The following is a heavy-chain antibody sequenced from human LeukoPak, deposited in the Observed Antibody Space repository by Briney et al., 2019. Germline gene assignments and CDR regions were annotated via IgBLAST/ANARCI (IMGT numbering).Heavy chain of an antibody. CDR2: IYTSGST. CDR1: GGSISSYY. CDR3: ARDKDAKSGYSGYELAFDI. V-gene: IGHV4-4*07. Sequence: SETLSLTCTVSGGSISSYYWSWIRQPAGKGLEWIGRIYTSGSTNYNPSLKSRVTMSVDTSKNQFSLKLSSVTAADTAVYYCARDKDAKSGYSGYELAFDIWGQGTMATVSS. D-gene: IGHD5-12*01. J-gene: IGHJ3*02.